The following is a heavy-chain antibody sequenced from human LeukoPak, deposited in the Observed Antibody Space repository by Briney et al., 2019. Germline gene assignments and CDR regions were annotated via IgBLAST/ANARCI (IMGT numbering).Heavy chain of an antibody. Sequence: SQTLSLTCTVSGGSLSSDGYYWSWIRQHPGKGLEWIGYIFYSGSTYYNPPLKSRVTISVDRSKNQFSLKLSSVTAADTAVYYCAGEMDSASGSYFDCWGQGALVTVSS. CDR2: IFYSGST. CDR3: AGEMDSASGSYFDC. J-gene: IGHJ4*02. D-gene: IGHD3-10*01. CDR1: GGSLSSDGYY. V-gene: IGHV4-31*03.